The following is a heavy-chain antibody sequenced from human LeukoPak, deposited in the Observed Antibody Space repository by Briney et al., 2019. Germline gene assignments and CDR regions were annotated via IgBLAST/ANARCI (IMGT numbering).Heavy chain of an antibody. CDR2: INAGNGNT. D-gene: IGHD3-10*01. J-gene: IGHJ1*01. Sequence: ASVKVSCKASGYTFTSYAMHWVRQAPGQRLEWMGWINAGNGNTKYSQKFQGRVTITRDTSASTAYMELSSLRSEDTAVYYCARDSLWFGELPPHFQHWGQGTLVTVSS. CDR3: ARDSLWFGELPPHFQH. V-gene: IGHV1-3*01. CDR1: GYTFTSYA.